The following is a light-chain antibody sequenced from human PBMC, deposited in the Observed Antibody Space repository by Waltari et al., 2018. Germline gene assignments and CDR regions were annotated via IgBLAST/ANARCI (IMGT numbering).Light chain of an antibody. Sequence: QTVVTQEPSVTVSPGGTVTLTCASSTGAVTSGDYANWFQQKPGQAPRSLIFGANNKYSWTPARFSGSLLGGKAALTLSGVQPEDEAEYYYLLYYGGLWVFGGGTKLTVL. CDR2: GAN. J-gene: IGLJ3*02. CDR1: TGAVTSGDY. V-gene: IGLV7-43*01. CDR3: LLYYGGLWV.